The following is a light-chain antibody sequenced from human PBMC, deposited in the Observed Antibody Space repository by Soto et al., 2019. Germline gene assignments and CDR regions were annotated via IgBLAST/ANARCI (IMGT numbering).Light chain of an antibody. V-gene: IGLV2-23*01. CDR1: TSDVGGYNL. CDR2: EGT. J-gene: IGLJ1*01. CDR3: CSYSSSSSYV. Sequence: QSALTQPASVSGSPGQSITISCSGTTSDVGGYNLVSWYQQHTAKAPKLLIYEGTQRPSGVSSRFSGSKSGNTASLTISGLQAEVEADYYFCSYSSSSSYVFGTGTKLTVL.